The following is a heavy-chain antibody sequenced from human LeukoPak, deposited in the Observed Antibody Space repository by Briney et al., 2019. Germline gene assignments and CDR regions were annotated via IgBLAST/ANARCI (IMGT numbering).Heavy chain of an antibody. CDR3: AGGTGMDV. Sequence: GGSLRLSCAAPGVSFSSSWMSWVRQAPGKGLEWVASIKQDGSEKYYVDFVKGRFSISRDNAKNSLYLQMNSLGADDTAVYYCAGGTGMDVWGQGTTVTVSS. J-gene: IGHJ6*02. V-gene: IGHV3-7*05. CDR1: GVSFSSSW. CDR2: IKQDGSEK. D-gene: IGHD1-1*01.